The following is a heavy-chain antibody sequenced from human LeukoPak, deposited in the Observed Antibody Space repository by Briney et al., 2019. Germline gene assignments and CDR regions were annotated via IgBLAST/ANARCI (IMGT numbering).Heavy chain of an antibody. CDR1: GFTFSSYG. V-gene: IGHV3-30*03. J-gene: IGHJ4*01. CDR3: ARGVGETLSGWTLDY. CDR2: ISYDGSNK. Sequence: GGSLRLSCAASGFTFSSYGMHWVRQAPGKGLEWVAVISYDGSNKYYADSVKGRFTISRDNSKNTLYLQMNSLRVEDTAVYYCARGVGETLSGWTLDYWGHGTLVAVSS. D-gene: IGHD6-19*01.